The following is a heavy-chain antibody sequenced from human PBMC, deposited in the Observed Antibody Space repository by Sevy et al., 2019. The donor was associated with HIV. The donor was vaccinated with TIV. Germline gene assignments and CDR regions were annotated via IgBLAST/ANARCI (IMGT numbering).Heavy chain of an antibody. CDR2: ISYDGSNK. CDR3: AKEEAYYYDSSGYYYYYYGMDV. CDR1: GFTFSSYG. J-gene: IGHJ6*02. Sequence: GGSLRLSCAASGFTFSSYGMHWVHQAPGKGLEWVAVISYDGSNKYYADSVKGRFTISRDNSKNTLYLQMNSLRAEDTAVYYWAKEEAYYYDSSGYYYYYYGMDVWGQGTTVTVSS. V-gene: IGHV3-30*18. D-gene: IGHD3-22*01.